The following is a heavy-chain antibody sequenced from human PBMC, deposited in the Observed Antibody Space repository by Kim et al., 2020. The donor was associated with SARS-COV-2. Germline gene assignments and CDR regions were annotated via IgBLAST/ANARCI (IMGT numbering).Heavy chain of an antibody. CDR1: GFTFSSYA. CDR2: ISGSGGST. J-gene: IGHJ4*02. CDR3: EKVRYQLLYPTFDY. Sequence: GGSLRLSCAASGFTFSSYAMSWVRQAPGKGLDWVSAISGSGGSTYYADSVKGRFTISRDNSKNTLYLQMNSVRAEDTAVYYCEKVRYQLLYPTFDYWGQGSLVTVSS. V-gene: IGHV3-23*01. D-gene: IGHD2-2*02.